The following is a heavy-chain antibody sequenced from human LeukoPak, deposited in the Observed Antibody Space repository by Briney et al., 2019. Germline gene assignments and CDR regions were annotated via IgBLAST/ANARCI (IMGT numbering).Heavy chain of an antibody. CDR1: GRSFSGYY. Sequence: KPSETLSLTCAVYGRSFSGYYWSWIRQPPGRGLERIGEINHSGSTNYNPSLKSRVTISVDTSKNQFSLKLSSVTAADTAVYYCARGKPYRSSTSCYVHYFDYWGPGTLVTVSS. CDR3: ARGKPYRSSTSCYVHYFDY. CDR2: INHSGST. D-gene: IGHD2-2*01. J-gene: IGHJ4*02. V-gene: IGHV4-34*01.